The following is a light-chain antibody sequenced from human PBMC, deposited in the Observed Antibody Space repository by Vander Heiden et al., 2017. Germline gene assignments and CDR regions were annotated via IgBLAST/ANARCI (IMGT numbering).Light chain of an antibody. V-gene: IGKV1-39*01. CDR2: AAS. J-gene: IGKJ2*01. CDR1: QSISSY. CDR3: RQSDSTPYT. Sequence: DIQMTQSPSSLSASVGDRVTITCRASQSISSYLNWYQQKPGKAPKLLIYAASSLQSGVPSRFSGSGSGTDFTLTISSLQPADFATYYCRQSDSTPYTFGQGTKLEIK.